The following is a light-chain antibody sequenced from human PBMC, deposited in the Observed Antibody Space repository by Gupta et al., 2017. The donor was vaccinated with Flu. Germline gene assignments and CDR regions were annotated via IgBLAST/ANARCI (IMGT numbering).Light chain of an antibody. V-gene: IGLV1-40*01. Sequence: IGSSSNIGAGYDVHWYQQLPGTAPKLLIYGNINRPSGVPDRFSGSKSGTSASLAITGLQAEDEGDYYCQSFDTSVSGRGGFGGGTKRT. CDR1: SSNIGAGYD. CDR2: GNI. CDR3: QSFDTSVSGRGG. J-gene: IGLJ2*01.